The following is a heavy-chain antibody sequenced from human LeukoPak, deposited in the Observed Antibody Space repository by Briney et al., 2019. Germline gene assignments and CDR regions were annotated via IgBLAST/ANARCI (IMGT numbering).Heavy chain of an antibody. Sequence: TGGSLRLSCAASGFTFSNYGLSWVRQAPGKGLEWVSGITGSGGSTYYADSVKGRFTISRDNSKNTLYLQMNSLRADDTAIYYCARDKRLLSLLKWGQGTLVTVSS. V-gene: IGHV3-23*01. D-gene: IGHD3-3*01. CDR2: ITGSGGST. J-gene: IGHJ4*02. CDR3: ARDKRLLSLLK. CDR1: GFTFSNYG.